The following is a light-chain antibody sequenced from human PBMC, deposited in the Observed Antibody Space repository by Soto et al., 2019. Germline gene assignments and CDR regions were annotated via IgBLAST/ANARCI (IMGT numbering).Light chain of an antibody. J-gene: IGKJ1*01. CDR1: QSVSSN. Sequence: EIVMTQSPATLSFSPGERATLSCRASQSVSSNLAWYQQKPGQAPRLLIYGESTRATGIPDRFSGSGSGTDLTLTIRRLESEDFAVYYCQQRSNWLWTXGQGTKVEIK. V-gene: IGKV3-15*01. CDR3: QQRSNWLWT. CDR2: GES.